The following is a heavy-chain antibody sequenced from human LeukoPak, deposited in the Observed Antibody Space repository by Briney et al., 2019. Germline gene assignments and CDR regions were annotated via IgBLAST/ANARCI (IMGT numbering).Heavy chain of an antibody. Sequence: PGGSLRLSCTVSGFTFSNYWMHWVRHAPRKGLVWVSRINSDGNSTNYADSVKGRFTISRDNAKNTLYLQMNSLRAEDTAVYYCARIGIVGAPDWGQGTLVTVSS. J-gene: IGHJ4*02. CDR1: GFTFSNYW. D-gene: IGHD1-26*01. CDR3: ARIGIVGAPD. CDR2: INSDGNST. V-gene: IGHV3-74*01.